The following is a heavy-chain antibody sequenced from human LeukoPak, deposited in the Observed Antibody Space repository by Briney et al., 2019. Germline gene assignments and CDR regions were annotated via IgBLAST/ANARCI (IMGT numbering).Heavy chain of an antibody. D-gene: IGHD1-26*01. V-gene: IGHV4-61*05. CDR3: ASLYSGSYDTGSFDYFNY. CDR1: GGSISSSSYY. J-gene: IGHJ4*02. CDR2: MYYSGST. Sequence: PSETLSLTCTVSGGSISSSSYYWGWIRQPPGKGLEWIGYMYYSGSTNYNPSLKSRVTISVDTSKNQFSLKLSSVTAADTAVYYCASLYSGSYDTGSFDYFNYWGQGTLVTVSS.